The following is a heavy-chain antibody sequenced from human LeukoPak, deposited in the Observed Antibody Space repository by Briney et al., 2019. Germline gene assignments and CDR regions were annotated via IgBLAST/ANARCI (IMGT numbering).Heavy chain of an antibody. V-gene: IGHV3-21*01. CDR3: ATQRDGYSHDAFDI. D-gene: IGHD5-24*01. CDR1: GFTFSSYS. Sequence: RPGGSLRLFCAASGFTFSSYSMNWVRQAPGKGLEWVSSISSSSSYIYYADSVKGRFTISRDNAKNSLYLQMNSLRAEDTAVYYCATQRDGYSHDAFDIWGQGTMVTVSS. CDR2: ISSSSSYI. J-gene: IGHJ3*02.